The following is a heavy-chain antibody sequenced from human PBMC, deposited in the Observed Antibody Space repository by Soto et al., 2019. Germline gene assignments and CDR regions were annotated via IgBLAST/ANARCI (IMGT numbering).Heavy chain of an antibody. D-gene: IGHD6-13*01. CDR1: GFTFSSYA. CDR3: ARDQASGGTISRYFQD. Sequence: EVQLLESGGGLVQPAGSLRLSCEASGFTFSSYAMSWVRQAPGKGREWGSGISGGGSTTYYADSVKGRFTISRDNSKNTLHLQVNSLRAEDMAVYYCARDQASGGTISRYFQDWGPGTLVTVSS. J-gene: IGHJ1*01. V-gene: IGHV3-23*01. CDR2: ISGGGSTT.